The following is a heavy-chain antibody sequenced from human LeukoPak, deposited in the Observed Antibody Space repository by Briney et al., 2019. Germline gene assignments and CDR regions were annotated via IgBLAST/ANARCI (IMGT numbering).Heavy chain of an antibody. Sequence: GGSLRLSCAASGFTFSTFAMIWVRQPPGKGLEWVSSIFPSGGEIHYADSVRGRFTISRDNSKSTLSLQMNSLRAEDTAVYYCARETYYYDSSGYYYPDYWGQGTLVTVSS. CDR3: ARETYYYDSSGYYYPDY. D-gene: IGHD3-22*01. J-gene: IGHJ4*02. V-gene: IGHV3-23*01. CDR2: IFPSGGEI. CDR1: GFTFSTFA.